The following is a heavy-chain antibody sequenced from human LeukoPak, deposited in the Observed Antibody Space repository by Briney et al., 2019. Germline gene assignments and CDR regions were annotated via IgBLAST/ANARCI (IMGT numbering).Heavy chain of an antibody. Sequence: PGGSLRLSCAASGLSFSSYGMHWVRQAPGKGLEWVAFIRNDGSDKFYQDSVKGRFTISRDDSQNTLYLQMNSLRPEDTAIYHCAKDNPVLRNWGQGTLVTVSS. CDR3: AKDNPVLRN. J-gene: IGHJ4*02. CDR1: GLSFSSYG. V-gene: IGHV3-30*02. D-gene: IGHD1-14*01. CDR2: IRNDGSDK.